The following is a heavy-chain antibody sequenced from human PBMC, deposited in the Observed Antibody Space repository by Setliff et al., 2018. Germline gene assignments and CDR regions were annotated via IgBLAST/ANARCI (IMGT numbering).Heavy chain of an antibody. Sequence: PSETLSPTCAAHGGSFSDYYWTWIRQPPGKGLEWVGEINHRGSTTYNPSLKSRVAISVDTSKDQFSLKVISMTAADTAVYYCARGRNIAARLLDSWGQGTLVTVSS. J-gene: IGHJ4*02. CDR1: GGSFSDYY. D-gene: IGHD6-6*01. V-gene: IGHV4-34*01. CDR2: INHRGST. CDR3: ARGRNIAARLLDS.